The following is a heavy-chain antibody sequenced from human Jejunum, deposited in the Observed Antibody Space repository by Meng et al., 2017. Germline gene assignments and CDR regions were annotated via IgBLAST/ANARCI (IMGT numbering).Heavy chain of an antibody. Sequence: QVQLVQSGPEGKKPGASVKVPCQTSGYTFISYGITWVRQAPGQGLEWMGWINTFNGDTTYAQNLQGRVTMTTEASTRTAYLELRSLRSDDTAVYYCTTQLNMDTGCDYWGQGTLVTVSS. D-gene: IGHD5-18*01. CDR2: INTFNGDT. CDR1: GYTFISYG. V-gene: IGHV1-18*01. J-gene: IGHJ4*02. CDR3: TTQLNMDTGCDY.